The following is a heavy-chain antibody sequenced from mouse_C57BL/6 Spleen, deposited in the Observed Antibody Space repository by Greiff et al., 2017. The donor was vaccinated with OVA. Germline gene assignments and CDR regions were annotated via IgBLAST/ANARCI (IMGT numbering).Heavy chain of an antibody. CDR1: GYTFTSYW. CDR2: IHPNSGST. V-gene: IGHV1-64*01. Sequence: VQLQQPGAELVKPGASVKLSCKASGYTFTSYWMHWVKQRPGQGLEWIGMIHPNSGSTNYNEKFKSKATLTVDKSSSTAYMQLSSLTSEDSAVYYCATPYYSNSYWYFDVWGTGTTVTVSS. D-gene: IGHD2-5*01. CDR3: ATPYYSNSYWYFDV. J-gene: IGHJ1*03.